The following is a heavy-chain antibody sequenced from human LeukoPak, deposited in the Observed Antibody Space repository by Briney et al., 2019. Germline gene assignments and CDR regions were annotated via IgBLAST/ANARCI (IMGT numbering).Heavy chain of an antibody. Sequence: GGSLRLSCAASEFTFSDCYMSWFRQAPGKGLEWLSYIGGSGVDTNYADSVKGRFTTSRDNAESSLYLQMNSLRAEDTAVYYCAKTLVASPGNTGGPWGQGTLVTVSS. V-gene: IGHV3-11*03. CDR2: IGGSGVDT. CDR1: EFTFSDCY. D-gene: IGHD6-6*01. J-gene: IGHJ5*02. CDR3: AKTLVASPGNTGGP.